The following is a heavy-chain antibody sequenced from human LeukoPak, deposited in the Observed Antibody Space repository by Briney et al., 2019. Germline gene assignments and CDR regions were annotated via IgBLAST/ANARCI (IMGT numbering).Heavy chain of an antibody. V-gene: IGHV1-2*02. D-gene: IGHD2-2*01. CDR1: GYTFTGYY. J-gene: IGHJ6*03. CDR3: AGDGEVVPAAPFFYYYYMDV. CDR2: INPNSGGT. Sequence: ASVKVSCKASGYTFTGYYMHWVRQAPGQGLEWMGWINPNSGGTNYAQKFQGRVTMTRDTSISTAYMELSRLRSDDTAVYYCAGDGEVVPAAPFFYYYYMDVWGKGTTVTVPS.